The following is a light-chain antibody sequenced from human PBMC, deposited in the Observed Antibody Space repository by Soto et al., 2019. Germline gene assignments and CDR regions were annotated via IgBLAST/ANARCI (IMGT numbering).Light chain of an antibody. CDR3: GTWDSSLSAYV. V-gene: IGLV1-51*01. Sequence: QSVLTQPPSVSAAPGQKVTISCSGSSSNIGNNYVSWYQQLPGTAPKLLIYDNNKRPSGIPDRFSGSKSGTSATLGITGLQTGDEAGYYSGTWDSSLSAYVFGTGTKLTVL. CDR2: DNN. CDR1: SSNIGNNY. J-gene: IGLJ1*01.